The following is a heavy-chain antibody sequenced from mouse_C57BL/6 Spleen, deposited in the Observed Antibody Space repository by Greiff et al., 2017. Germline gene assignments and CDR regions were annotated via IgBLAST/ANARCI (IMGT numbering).Heavy chain of an antibody. CDR1: GYTFTSYW. Sequence: VKLQQPGAELVMPGASVKLSCKASGYTFTSYWMHWVKQRPGQGLEWIGEIDPSDSYTNYNQKFKGKSTLTVDKSSSTAYMQLSSLTSEDSAVYYCARGGTTVVATDYWGQGTTLTVSS. J-gene: IGHJ2*01. CDR2: IDPSDSYT. V-gene: IGHV1-69*01. D-gene: IGHD1-1*01. CDR3: ARGGTTVVATDY.